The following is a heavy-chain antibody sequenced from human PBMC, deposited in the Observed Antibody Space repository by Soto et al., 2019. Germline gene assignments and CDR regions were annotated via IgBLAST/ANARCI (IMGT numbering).Heavy chain of an antibody. CDR3: TKDEEENGDDGEFDY. V-gene: IGHV3-15*04. J-gene: IGHJ4*02. CDR2: IEDKEGTT. Sequence: EVHLVESGGGLVKPGGSLRLSCAASGLPFNKAWMSWVRQAPGKGLEWVGRIEDKEGTTDYAAPVKDRFTISRDDSQNMVYRQMDSLKTEDTGVHYCTKDEEENGDDGEFDYWGQGTLVTASS. CDR1: GLPFNKAW. D-gene: IGHD1-1*01.